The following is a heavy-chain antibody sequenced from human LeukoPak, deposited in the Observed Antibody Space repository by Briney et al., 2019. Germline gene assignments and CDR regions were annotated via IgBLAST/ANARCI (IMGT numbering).Heavy chain of an antibody. V-gene: IGHV3-73*01. CDR1: GFTFSGSA. J-gene: IGHJ6*02. CDR2: IRSKANSYAT. CDR3: TRGYYDSWSGYYKHYYYYGMDV. Sequence: GGSLRLSCAASGFTFSGSAMHWVRQASGKGLEWVGRIRSKANSYATAYAASVKGRFTISRDDSKNTAYLQMNSLKTEDTAVYYCTRGYYDSWSGYYKHYYYYGMDVWGQGTTVTVSS. D-gene: IGHD3-3*01.